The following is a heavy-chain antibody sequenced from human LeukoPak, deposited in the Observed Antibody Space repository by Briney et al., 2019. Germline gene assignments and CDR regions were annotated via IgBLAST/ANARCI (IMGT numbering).Heavy chain of an antibody. CDR3: ARHVGFGELFRFDY. D-gene: IGHD3-10*01. J-gene: IGHJ4*02. Sequence: SETLSLTCTVSGGSISGETYYWGWIRQPPGKGLEWIGSIYHSGITNYNPSLKSRVTISVDTSKNQFSLKLSSVTAADTAVYYCARHVGFGELFRFDYWGQGTLVTVSS. V-gene: IGHV4-39*01. CDR2: IYHSGIT. CDR1: GGSISGETYY.